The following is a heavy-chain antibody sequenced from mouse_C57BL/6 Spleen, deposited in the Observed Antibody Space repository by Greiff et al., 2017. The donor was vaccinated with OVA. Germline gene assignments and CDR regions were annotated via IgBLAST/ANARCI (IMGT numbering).Heavy chain of an antibody. D-gene: IGHD1-1*01. V-gene: IGHV5-17*01. CDR3: ATYCDGSSYDYYAMDY. CDR1: GFTFSDYG. Sequence: EVNVVESGGGLVKPGGSLKLSCAASGFTFSDYGMHWVRQAPEKGLEWVAYISSGSSTIYYADTVKGCFTISRDNAKNTLFLQTTILMSEDTAMYYCATYCDGSSYDYYAMDYWGQGTSVTVSS. J-gene: IGHJ4*01. CDR2: ISSGSSTI.